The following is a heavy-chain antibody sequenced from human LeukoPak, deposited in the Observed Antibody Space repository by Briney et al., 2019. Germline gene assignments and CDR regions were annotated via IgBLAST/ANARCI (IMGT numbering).Heavy chain of an antibody. J-gene: IGHJ3*02. Sequence: PSETLSLTCTVSGGSVDTIDYYWSWIRQPPGKGLEWIGYMYHTGSSIYSPSLKSRLTISVDTSKNQFSLNLSSMTAADTAVYYCAGDQGGSAHRHAFDIWGQGTLVTVPS. D-gene: IGHD1-26*01. V-gene: IGHV4-61*08. CDR2: MYHTGSS. CDR1: GGSVDTIDYY. CDR3: AGDQGGSAHRHAFDI.